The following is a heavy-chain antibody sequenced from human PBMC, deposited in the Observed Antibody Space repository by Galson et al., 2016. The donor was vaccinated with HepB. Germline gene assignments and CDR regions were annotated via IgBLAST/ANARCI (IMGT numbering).Heavy chain of an antibody. CDR1: GFTFSTYG. CDR2: ISYDGDTK. CDR3: AKNDILAGYSAFDY. Sequence: SLRLSCAASGFTFSTYGMHWVRQAPGKGLEWVAVISYDGDTKYHADSVKGRFTISRDNPKNTVYLQMNRLRVEDTAVYYCAKNDILAGYSAFDYWGQGTLVTVSS. V-gene: IGHV3-30*18. J-gene: IGHJ4*02. D-gene: IGHD3-9*01.